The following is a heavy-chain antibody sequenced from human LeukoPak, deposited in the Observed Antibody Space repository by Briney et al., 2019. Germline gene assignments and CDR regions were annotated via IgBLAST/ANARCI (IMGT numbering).Heavy chain of an antibody. CDR1: GFTFSSYS. CDR2: ISSSSYI. J-gene: IGHJ6*02. V-gene: IGHV3-21*01. D-gene: IGHD2-15*01. Sequence: GGSLRLSCAASGFTFSSYSMNWVRQAPGKGLEWVSSISSSSYIYYADSVKGRFTISRDNAKNSLYLQMNSLRAEDTAVYYCAREDVVVAAMLYYYYGMDVWGQGTTVTVSS. CDR3: AREDVVVAAMLYYYYGMDV.